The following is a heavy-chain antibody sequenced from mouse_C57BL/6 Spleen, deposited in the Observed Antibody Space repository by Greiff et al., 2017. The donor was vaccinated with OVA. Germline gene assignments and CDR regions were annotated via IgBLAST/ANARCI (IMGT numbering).Heavy chain of an antibody. Sequence: VQLQQSGPELVKPGASVKISCKASGYTFTDYYMNWVKQSHGKSLEWIGDINPNNGGTSYNQKFKGKATLTVDKSSSTAYMELRSLTSEGSAVYYCARSNYFFAYWGQETLVTVSA. CDR2: INPNNGGT. CDR3: ARSNYFFAY. J-gene: IGHJ3*01. V-gene: IGHV1-26*01. CDR1: GYTFTDYY. D-gene: IGHD1-1*01.